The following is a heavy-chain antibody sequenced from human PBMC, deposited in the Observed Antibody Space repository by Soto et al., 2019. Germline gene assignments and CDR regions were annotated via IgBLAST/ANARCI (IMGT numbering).Heavy chain of an antibody. CDR1: GYTFTSYD. Sequence: ASVKVSCKASGYTFTSYDINWVRQATGQGLEWMGWMNPNSGNTGYAQKFQGRVTMTRNTSISTAYMELSSLRSEDTAVYYCARAPYSSGWYWFDHWGQGTLVTVSS. V-gene: IGHV1-8*01. CDR3: ARAPYSSGWYWFDH. D-gene: IGHD6-19*01. CDR2: MNPNSGNT. J-gene: IGHJ5*02.